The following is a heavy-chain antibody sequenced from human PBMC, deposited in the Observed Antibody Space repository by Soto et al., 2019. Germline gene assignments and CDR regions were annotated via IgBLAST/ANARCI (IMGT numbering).Heavy chain of an antibody. J-gene: IGHJ4*02. V-gene: IGHV3-23*01. Sequence: EVHLLESAGGIVQPGGSLRVSCVAAGITCRNFVMSWVRQAPGKELEWVSAIRGTGGETFYAESVKGRFTISRDNSKNTWYLQMNRLREQDMAPYFCAPDRGLGVVRPSHDCWGQGTLVTVSS. CDR3: APDRGLGVVRPSHDC. D-gene: IGHD2-21*01. CDR1: GITCRNFV. CDR2: IRGTGGET.